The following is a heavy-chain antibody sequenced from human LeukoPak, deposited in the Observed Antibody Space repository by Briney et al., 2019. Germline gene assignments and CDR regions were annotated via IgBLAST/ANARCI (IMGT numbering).Heavy chain of an antibody. D-gene: IGHD3-10*01. V-gene: IGHV3-20*04. CDR3: ARAGSGSYSPYYYYYYMDV. CDR1: GFTFDDYG. J-gene: IGHJ6*03. CDR2: INWNGGST. Sequence: GGSLRLSCAASGFTFDDYGMSWVRQAPGKGLEWVSGINWNGGSTGYADSVKGRFTISRDNAKNSLYLQMNSLRAKDTALYYCARAGSGSYSPYYYYYYMDVWGKGTTVTVSS.